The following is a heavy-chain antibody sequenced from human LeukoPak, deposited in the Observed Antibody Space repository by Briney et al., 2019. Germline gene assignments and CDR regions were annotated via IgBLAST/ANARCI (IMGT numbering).Heavy chain of an antibody. CDR3: AKTSGPLVVPAAPFDY. D-gene: IGHD2-2*01. CDR1: GFTFSSYA. CDR2: ISGSGGST. V-gene: IGHV3-23*01. Sequence: RPGGSLRLSCAASGFTFSSYAMSWVRQAPGKGLEWVSAISGSGGSTYYADSVKGRFTISRDNSKNTLYLQMNSLRAEDTAVYYCAKTSGPLVVPAAPFDYWGQGTLVTVSS. J-gene: IGHJ4*02.